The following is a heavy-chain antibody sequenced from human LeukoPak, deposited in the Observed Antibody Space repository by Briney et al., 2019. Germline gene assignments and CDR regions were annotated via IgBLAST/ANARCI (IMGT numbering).Heavy chain of an antibody. D-gene: IGHD3-3*01. Sequence: GGSLRLSCAASGFTFSSYSMNWVRQAPGKGLEWVSSISSSSSYIYYADSVKGRFTISRDNAKNSLYLQMNSLRAEDTAVYYCARDSSILEWSQNWFDPWGQGTLVTVSS. CDR1: GFTFSSYS. CDR3: ARDSSILEWSQNWFDP. CDR2: ISSSSSYI. J-gene: IGHJ5*02. V-gene: IGHV3-21*01.